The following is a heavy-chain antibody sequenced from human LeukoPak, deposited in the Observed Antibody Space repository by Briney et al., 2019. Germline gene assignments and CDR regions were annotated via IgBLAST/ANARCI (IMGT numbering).Heavy chain of an antibody. CDR3: ARAGDSSSWYYFDD. CDR2: INPNSGGT. Sequence: ASVTLSCKSSVYTFTGYHMHWVRQAPAQGLERMGWINPNSGGTNYAQKFQGRVTMTRDTSISTAYMELSRLRSDDTAVYYCARAGDSSSWYYFDDWGQGTLVTVSS. J-gene: IGHJ4*02. D-gene: IGHD6-13*01. V-gene: IGHV1-2*02. CDR1: VYTFTGYH.